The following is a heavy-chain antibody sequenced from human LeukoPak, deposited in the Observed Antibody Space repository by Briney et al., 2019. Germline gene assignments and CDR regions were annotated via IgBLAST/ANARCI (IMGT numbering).Heavy chain of an antibody. V-gene: IGHV3-74*01. J-gene: IGHJ4*02. D-gene: IGHD5-18*01. CDR2: INIDGSST. Sequence: PGGSLRLSCAASGFTFSSFWMHWVRQPPGKGLVWVSRINIDGSSTNYADSVKGRFTISRDNAKNSLYLQMNSLRAEDTAVYYCARDLGPVDTGMRWDQGTLVTVSS. CDR3: ARDLGPVDTGMR. CDR1: GFTFSSFW.